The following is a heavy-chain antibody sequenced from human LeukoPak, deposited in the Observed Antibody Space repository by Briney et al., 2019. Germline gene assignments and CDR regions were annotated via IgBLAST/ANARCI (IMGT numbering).Heavy chain of an antibody. CDR2: FDPEDGET. Sequence: ASVTVSCKVSGFTLTQLSIHWVRQAPGKGLEWMGGFDPEDGETIYAQKFQGRVTMTEDTSTDTAYMELSSLGSEDTAVYYCATDAYYGSGSYFLHWGQGSLVTVSS. CDR1: GFTLTQLS. CDR3: ATDAYYGSGSYFLH. D-gene: IGHD3-10*01. V-gene: IGHV1-24*01. J-gene: IGHJ1*01.